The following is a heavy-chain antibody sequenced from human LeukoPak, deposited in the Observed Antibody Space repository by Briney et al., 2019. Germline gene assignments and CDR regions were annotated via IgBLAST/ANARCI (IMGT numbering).Heavy chain of an antibody. CDR3: ARPLYQYLYWDALDI. J-gene: IGHJ3*02. D-gene: IGHD3-9*01. V-gene: IGHV3-7*05. Sequence: GGSLRLSCSGSGFTLSTYWMSWVRQAPGKGLEWVANIKQDGSEKYYADSVKGRFTISRDNAKNSLYVQMNSLRAEDAAVYYCARPLYQYLYWDALDIWGQGTMVTVS. CDR1: GFTLSTYW. CDR2: IKQDGSEK.